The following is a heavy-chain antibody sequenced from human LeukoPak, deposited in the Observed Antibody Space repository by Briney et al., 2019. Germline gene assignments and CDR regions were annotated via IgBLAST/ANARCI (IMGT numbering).Heavy chain of an antibody. J-gene: IGHJ4*02. CDR1: GFTFGSYA. D-gene: IGHD2-8*01. Sequence: PGGSLRLSCAASGFTFGSYAMSWVRQAPGKGLEWVSAISGSGGSTYYADSVKGRFTISRDNSKNTLYLQMNSLRAEDTAVYYCARVRSQYGYFDYWGQGTLVTVSS. CDR3: ARVRSQYGYFDY. V-gene: IGHV3-23*01. CDR2: ISGSGGST.